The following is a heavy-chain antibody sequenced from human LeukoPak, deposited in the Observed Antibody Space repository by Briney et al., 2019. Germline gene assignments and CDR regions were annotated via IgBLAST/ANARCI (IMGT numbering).Heavy chain of an antibody. Sequence: PGGSLRLSCAASGFTFSSYSMNWVRQAPGKGLEWVSSISSSSSYIYYADSVKGRFTISRDNAKNSLYLQMNSLRAEDTAVYYCARESRGGSYYGNYFDYWGQGTLVTVSS. V-gene: IGHV3-21*01. D-gene: IGHD1-26*01. CDR2: ISSSSSYI. J-gene: IGHJ4*02. CDR3: ARESRGGSYYGNYFDY. CDR1: GFTFSSYS.